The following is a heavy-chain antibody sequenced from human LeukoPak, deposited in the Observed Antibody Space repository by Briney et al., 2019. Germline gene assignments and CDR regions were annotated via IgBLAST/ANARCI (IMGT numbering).Heavy chain of an antibody. Sequence: SETLSLTCSVSGASFSTNYWSWIRQPPGRGLEWIGYVFDSGNTNYNPSLKSRVTISVDTSTKQFSLRLSSVTAADTAVYYCARLYQQSKWKYYYYYMDVWGKGTAVTVSS. CDR2: VFDSGNT. CDR3: ARLYQQSKWKYYYYYMDV. D-gene: IGHD1-1*01. CDR1: GASFSTNY. V-gene: IGHV4-59*01. J-gene: IGHJ6*03.